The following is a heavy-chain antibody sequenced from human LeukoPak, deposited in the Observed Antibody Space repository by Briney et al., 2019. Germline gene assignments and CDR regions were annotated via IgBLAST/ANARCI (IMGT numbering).Heavy chain of an antibody. CDR3: ARDQYYYDSSGYYSGWFDP. Sequence: SETLSLTCTVSGGSISSYYWSWIRQPPGKGLEWIGYIYYSGSTNYNPSLKSRVTISVDTSKNQFSLKLSSVTAADTAVYYCARDQYYYDSSGYYSGWFDPWGQGTLVTVS. D-gene: IGHD3-22*01. J-gene: IGHJ5*02. CDR1: GGSISSYY. V-gene: IGHV4-59*01. CDR2: IYYSGST.